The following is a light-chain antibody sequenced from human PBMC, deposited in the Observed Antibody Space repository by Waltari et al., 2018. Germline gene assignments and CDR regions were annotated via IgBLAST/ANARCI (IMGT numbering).Light chain of an antibody. CDR2: WAA. V-gene: IGKV4-1*01. CDR3: LQYLHTPRT. Sequence: DVVMTQSPDSLAVSLGARPTINCTSSQSRLDTSNNKNYLAWYHQKPGQPPKILIYWAAIRESGVPYRLSGSGSGTDFTLTISGLQAEDVSSYFCLQYLHTPRTFGQGTKVEIK. CDR1: QSRLDTSNNKNY. J-gene: IGKJ1*01.